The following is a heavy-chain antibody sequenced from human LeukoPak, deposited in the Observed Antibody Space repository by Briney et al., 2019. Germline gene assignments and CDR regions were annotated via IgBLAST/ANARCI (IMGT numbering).Heavy chain of an antibody. J-gene: IGHJ4*02. CDR3: AKDYGVAVAGTYYFDY. Sequence: ASVKVSCKASGGTFSSYAMSWVRQAPGKGLEWVSAISGSGGSTYYADSVKGRFTISRDNSKNTLYLQMNSLRAEDTAVYYCAKDYGVAVAGTYYFDYWGQGTLVTVSS. CDR1: GGTFSSYA. CDR2: ISGSGGST. D-gene: IGHD6-19*01. V-gene: IGHV3-23*01.